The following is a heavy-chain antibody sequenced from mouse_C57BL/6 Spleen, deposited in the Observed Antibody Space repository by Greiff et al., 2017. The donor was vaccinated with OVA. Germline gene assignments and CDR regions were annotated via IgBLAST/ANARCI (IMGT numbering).Heavy chain of an antibody. V-gene: IGHV1-61*01. D-gene: IGHD4-1*01. J-gene: IGHJ4*01. Sequence: QVQLKQPGAELVRPGSSVKLSCKASGYTFTSYWMDWVKQRPGQGLEWIGNIYPSDSEPHYNQKFKDKATLTVAKSSSTAYMQLSSLTSEDSAVYYCARLGPRDAMDYWGQGTSVTVSS. CDR3: ARLGPRDAMDY. CDR1: GYTFTSYW. CDR2: IYPSDSEP.